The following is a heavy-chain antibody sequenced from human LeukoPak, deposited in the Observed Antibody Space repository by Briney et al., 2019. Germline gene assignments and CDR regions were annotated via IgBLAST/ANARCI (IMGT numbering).Heavy chain of an antibody. CDR3: ATLQRGFNPWHGDY. V-gene: IGHV4-59*01. CDR2: IYYSGST. CDR1: GGSISSYY. D-gene: IGHD1-1*01. Sequence: PSETLSLTCTVSGGSISSYYWSWIRQPPGKGLEWIGYIYYSGSTNYNPSVKSRVTISVDTSKNQFSLKLSSVTAADTAVYYCATLQRGFNPWHGDYWGQGTLVTVSS. J-gene: IGHJ4*02.